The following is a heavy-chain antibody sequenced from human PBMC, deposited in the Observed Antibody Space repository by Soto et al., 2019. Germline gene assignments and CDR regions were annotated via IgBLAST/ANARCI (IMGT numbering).Heavy chain of an antibody. CDR2: IYYSGST. CDR3: AKQGHYVFGSVYPIPSAP. Sequence: SETLSLTCTVSGGSISIGGYYGSLIRKHPGKGLEWIGYIYYSGSTYYNPSLKSRVTISVDTSKNQFSLKLSSVTAADTAVYYLAKQGHYVFGSVYPIPSAPWLQEPLVPGSS. D-gene: IGHD3-3*01. CDR1: GGSISIGGYY. J-gene: IGHJ5*02. V-gene: IGHV4-31*08.